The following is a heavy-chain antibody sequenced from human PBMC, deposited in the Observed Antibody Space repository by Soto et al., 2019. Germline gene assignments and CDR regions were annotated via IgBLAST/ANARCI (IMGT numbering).Heavy chain of an antibody. V-gene: IGHV4-34*01. CDR2: INHSGST. CDR1: GGSFSGYY. D-gene: IGHD3-10*01. Sequence: TSETLSLTCAVYGGSFSGYYWSWVRQPPGKGLEWIGEINHSGSTNYNPSLKSRVTISVDTSKNQFSLKLSSVTAADTAVYYCGRVIRGFGEPRYYYYYYMDVWGKGTTVPVSS. CDR3: GRVIRGFGEPRYYYYYYMDV. J-gene: IGHJ6*03.